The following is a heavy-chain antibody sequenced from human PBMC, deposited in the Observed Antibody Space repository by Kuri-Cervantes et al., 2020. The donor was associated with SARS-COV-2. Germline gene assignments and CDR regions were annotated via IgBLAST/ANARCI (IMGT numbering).Heavy chain of an antibody. CDR1: GASISSGSYY. D-gene: IGHD3-3*01. V-gene: IGHV4-61*09. J-gene: IGHJ6*04. CDR3: ARTSYYDFWSGYYPLGV. Sequence: SETLSLTCTVSGASISSGSYYWSWIRQPAGKGLEWIGHIYTSGSTNYNPSLKSRVTISVDTSKNQFSLKLSSVTAADTAVYYCARTSYYDFWSGYYPLGVWGKGTTVTVSS. CDR2: IYTSGST.